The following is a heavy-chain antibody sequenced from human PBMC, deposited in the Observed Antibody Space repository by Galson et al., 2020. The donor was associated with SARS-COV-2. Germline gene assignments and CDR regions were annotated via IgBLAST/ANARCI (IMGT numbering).Heavy chain of an antibody. CDR1: GYRFTNYW. CDR2: IYPGDSDT. CDR3: AGHQTSSVTIYFDL. J-gene: IGHJ2*01. V-gene: IGHV5-51*01. D-gene: IGHD4-17*01. Sequence: KLGESLKISCKGSGYRFTNYWIGWVRQMPGKGLEWMGIIYPGDSDTRYSPSFQGQVTISADKSISTAYLQWSSLMASDTAMYYCAGHQTSSVTIYFDLWGRGTLVTVSS.